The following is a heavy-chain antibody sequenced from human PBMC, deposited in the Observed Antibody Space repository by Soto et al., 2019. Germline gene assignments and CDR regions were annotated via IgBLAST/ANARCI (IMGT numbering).Heavy chain of an antibody. D-gene: IGHD2-2*03. V-gene: IGHV5-51*01. CDR3: ARIIGYCRNNDCSWTFDI. CDR1: GYSFISYW. CDR2: FYPGDSTS. J-gene: IGHJ3*02. Sequence: GESLKISCKTSGYSFISYWVAWVRQRPGKGLEWMGTFYPGDSTSTYSPSFQGQVTISVDKSISTAYLHLSSLKASDTAMYYCARIIGYCRNNDCSWTFDIWGQGTTVTVSS.